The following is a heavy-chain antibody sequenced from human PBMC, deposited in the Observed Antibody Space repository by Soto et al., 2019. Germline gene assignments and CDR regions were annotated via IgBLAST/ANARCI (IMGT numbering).Heavy chain of an antibody. J-gene: IGHJ5*02. CDR3: ARRHSSSSAFDP. D-gene: IGHD6-13*01. V-gene: IGHV5-10-1*01. Sequence: GESLKISCKGSGYSFTSYWISWVRQMPGKGLEWMGRIDPSDSYTNYSPSFQGHVTISADKSISTAYLQWSSLKASDTAMYYCARRHSSSSAFDPWGQGTLVTVLL. CDR1: GYSFTSYW. CDR2: IDPSDSYT.